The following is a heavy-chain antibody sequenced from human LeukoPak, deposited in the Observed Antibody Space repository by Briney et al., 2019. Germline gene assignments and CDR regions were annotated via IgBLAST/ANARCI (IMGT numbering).Heavy chain of an antibody. Sequence: GGSLRLSCAASGFTFSSYAMNWVRQAPGQGLEWVSSISGSSTYIYYADSVKGRFTISRDNAKNSLYLQVNSLRAEDTAVYYCARMPWGLTATQYYFDYWGQGTLVTVSS. CDR3: ARMPWGLTATQYYFDY. D-gene: IGHD2-15*01. J-gene: IGHJ4*02. V-gene: IGHV3-21*01. CDR1: GFTFSSYA. CDR2: ISGSSTYI.